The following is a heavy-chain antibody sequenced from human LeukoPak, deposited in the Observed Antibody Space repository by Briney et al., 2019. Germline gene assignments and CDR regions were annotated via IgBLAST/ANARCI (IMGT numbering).Heavy chain of an antibody. D-gene: IGHD3-16*02. CDR1: GFALSTIGVG. J-gene: IGHJ4*02. V-gene: IGHV2-5*02. Sequence: GPTLVKPTQTVTLTCTFFGFALSTIGVGVCWIRQPPGKALEWLAIIFWDDNKYYSSSLKRWLAIINDSYNNQVVLTMSLIAPVDTAKYCCAHRGTFGGVISFYDYWGQGILVTVSS. CDR2: IFWDDNK. CDR3: AHRGTFGGVISFYDY.